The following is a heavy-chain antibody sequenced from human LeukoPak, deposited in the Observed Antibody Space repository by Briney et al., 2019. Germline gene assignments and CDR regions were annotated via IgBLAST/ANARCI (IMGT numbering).Heavy chain of an antibody. V-gene: IGHV4-59*01. CDR2: IYYSGST. CDR3: ARVSSGVRGVPN. Sequence: SETLSLTCTVSGGSISSYYWSWIRQPPGKGLEWIGYIYYSGSTNYNPSLKSRVTISVDTSKNQFSLKLSSVTAADTAVYYCARVSSGVRGVPNWGQGTLVTVSS. D-gene: IGHD3-10*01. CDR1: GGSISSYY. J-gene: IGHJ4*02.